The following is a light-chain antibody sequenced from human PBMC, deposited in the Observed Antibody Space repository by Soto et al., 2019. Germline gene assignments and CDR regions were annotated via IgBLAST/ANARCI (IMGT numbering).Light chain of an antibody. CDR1: RSINNN. V-gene: IGKV3-15*01. J-gene: IGKJ4*01. CDR2: GAS. CDR3: QPHNNWPVVT. Sequence: EMVMTQSPATLSVSPGERVTLSCRASRSINNNLAWYQQKPGQAPRLLIYGASTRATGIPARFSGSGSGTEFTLTINSLQSEDFAMYYCQPHNNWPVVTFGGGTRVEIK.